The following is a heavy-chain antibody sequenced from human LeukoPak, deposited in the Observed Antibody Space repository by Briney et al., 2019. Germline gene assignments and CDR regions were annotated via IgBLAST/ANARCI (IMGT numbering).Heavy chain of an antibody. CDR2: ISRSSNTI. D-gene: IGHD6-13*01. J-gene: IGHJ4*02. V-gene: IGHV3-48*01. Sequence: HPGGSLRLSCAASGFTFSNYSMNWVRQAPGKGLEWVSYISRSSNTIYYADSVKGRFTISRDNAKNSLYLQMNSLRAEDTAVYYCASTWAIAAAGNYWGQGTLVTVSS. CDR3: ASTWAIAAAGNY. CDR1: GFTFSNYS.